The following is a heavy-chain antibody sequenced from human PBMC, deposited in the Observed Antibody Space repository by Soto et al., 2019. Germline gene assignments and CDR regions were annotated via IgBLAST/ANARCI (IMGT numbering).Heavy chain of an antibody. CDR3: IQSRCGGDCLQSYACYYYYGMDV. CDR1: AFSLSTGGVG. D-gene: IGHD2-21*02. V-gene: IGHV2-5*02. J-gene: IGHJ6*02. Sequence: QITLKESGPPLVKPTQTLTLTCTFSAFSLSTGGVGVGWIRQPPGKALEWLALIYWDDDKRYSPSLRSRLTITKDTSKNQVVLTMTNMDPVDTATYYCIQSRCGGDCLQSYACYYYYGMDVWGQGTTVTVSS. CDR2: IYWDDDK.